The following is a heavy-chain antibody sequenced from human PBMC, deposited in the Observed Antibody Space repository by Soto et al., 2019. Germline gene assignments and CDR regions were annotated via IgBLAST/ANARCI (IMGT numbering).Heavy chain of an antibody. CDR2: IIPILGIA. Sequence: QVQLVQSGAEVKKPGSSVKVSCKASGGTFSSYTISWVRQAPGQGLEWMGRIIPILGIANYAQKFQGRVTSTADKSTGTAYMELSSLRSEDTAVYSCARLRVGDQGGDYWGQGTLVTVSS. J-gene: IGHJ4*02. CDR1: GGTFSSYT. CDR3: ARLRVGDQGGDY. V-gene: IGHV1-69*02. D-gene: IGHD4-17*01.